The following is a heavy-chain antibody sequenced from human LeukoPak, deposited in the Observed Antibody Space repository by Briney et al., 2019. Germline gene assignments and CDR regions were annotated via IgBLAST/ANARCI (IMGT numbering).Heavy chain of an antibody. CDR2: ISAYNGNT. Sequence: ASVKVSCKASGYTFTSYGISWVRQAPGQGLEWMGWISAYNGNTNYAQKLQGRVTMTTDTSTSTAYMELRSLRSDDTAVYYCARAYRLLWFGDRRKNEGFFDYWGQGTLVTVSS. CDR3: ARAYRLLWFGDRRKNEGFFDY. V-gene: IGHV1-18*01. D-gene: IGHD3-10*01. J-gene: IGHJ4*03. CDR1: GYTFTSYG.